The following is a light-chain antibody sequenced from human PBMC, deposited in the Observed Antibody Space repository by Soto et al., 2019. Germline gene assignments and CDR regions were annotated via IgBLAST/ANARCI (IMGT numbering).Light chain of an antibody. Sequence: QAVVTQPASLSGSPGQSITISCTGTSSDVGSYNLVSWYQQHPGKAPKLIIYEGSKRPSGVSNRFSESKSGNTASLTISGLQPGDEADYYCCSYAGSNTWVFGGGTKLTVL. CDR2: EGS. V-gene: IGLV2-23*01. J-gene: IGLJ3*02. CDR3: CSYAGSNTWV. CDR1: SSDVGSYNL.